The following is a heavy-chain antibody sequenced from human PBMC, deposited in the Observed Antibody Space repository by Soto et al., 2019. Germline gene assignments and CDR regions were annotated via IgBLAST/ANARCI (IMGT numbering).Heavy chain of an antibody. D-gene: IGHD1-26*01. CDR1: GYTFTSYA. CDR3: ARDPREGAGGAYFDY. J-gene: IGHJ4*02. V-gene: IGHV1-3*01. Sequence: SVQVSCKASGYTFTSYALHWVRQAPGQRLEWMGWINAGNGNTKYSQKFQGRVTITRDTSASTAYMELSSLRSEDTAVYYCARDPREGAGGAYFDYWGQGTLVTVSS. CDR2: INAGNGNT.